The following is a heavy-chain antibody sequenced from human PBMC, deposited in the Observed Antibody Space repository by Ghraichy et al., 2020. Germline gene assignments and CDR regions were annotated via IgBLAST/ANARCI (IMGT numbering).Heavy chain of an antibody. J-gene: IGHJ4*02. D-gene: IGHD2-15*01. CDR3: AKEDAVSAVPDY. V-gene: IGHV3-23*01. Sequence: GGSLRLSCAASGLIFSSYAMTWVRQAPGKGLEWVSAIAGSGGNTYYADFAEGRFTISRDNSRNTLYLQMNNLRAEDTAVYYCAKEDAVSAVPDYWGQGTLVTVSS. CDR2: IAGSGGNT. CDR1: GLIFSSYA.